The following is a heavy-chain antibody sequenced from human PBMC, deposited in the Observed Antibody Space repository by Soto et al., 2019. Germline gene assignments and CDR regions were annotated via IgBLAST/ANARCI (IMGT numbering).Heavy chain of an antibody. CDR2: ISSSSTTI. V-gene: IGHV3-48*01. Sequence: DLEESGGGLVQPGGSPRLSCVASGSSVSTFGMNWVRQAPGEGLEWVAYISSSSTTIFYGGSVKGRFTASRDNAENSMYLEMNNLRVEDTAIYYCARDKGGSVAGFNWFDPWGHGTLVTVSS. J-gene: IGHJ5*02. CDR3: ARDKGGSVAGFNWFDP. CDR1: GSSVSTFG. D-gene: IGHD6-19*01.